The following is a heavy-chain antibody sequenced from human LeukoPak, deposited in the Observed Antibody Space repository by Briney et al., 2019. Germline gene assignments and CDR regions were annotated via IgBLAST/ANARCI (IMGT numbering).Heavy chain of an antibody. D-gene: IGHD6-13*01. CDR2: IYYSGST. V-gene: IGHV4-59*01. CDR3: ATQGGYSSSWYAFHYGMDV. CDR1: GGSISSYY. J-gene: IGHJ6*02. Sequence: SETLSLTCTVSGGSISSYYWSWIRQPPGKGLEWIGYIYYSGSTNYNPSLNSRVTISVDTSKNQFSLKLSSVTAADTAVYYCATQGGYSSSWYAFHYGMDVWGQGTTVTVSS.